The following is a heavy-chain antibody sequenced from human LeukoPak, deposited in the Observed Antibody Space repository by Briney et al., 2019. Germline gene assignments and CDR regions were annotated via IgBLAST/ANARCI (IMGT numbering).Heavy chain of an antibody. CDR1: GYTFTGYY. CDR3: ARVTYHIDWYYFDY. D-gene: IGHD3-9*01. CDR2: INPNSGGT. V-gene: IGHV1-2*02. J-gene: IGHJ4*02. Sequence: ASVKVSCKASGYTFTGYYMHWVRQAPGQGLEWMGWINPNSGGTNYAQKFQGRVTFTRNTSITTAYMELSSLRFEDTAVYFCARVTYHIDWYYFDYWGQGTLVTVSS.